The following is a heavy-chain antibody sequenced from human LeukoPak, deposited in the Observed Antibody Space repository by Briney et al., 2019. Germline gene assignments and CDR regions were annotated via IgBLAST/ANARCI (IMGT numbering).Heavy chain of an antibody. J-gene: IGHJ4*02. V-gene: IGHV3-7*01. D-gene: IGHD3-9*01. CDR3: ARDPGYYDILTGYYISGYFDY. CDR1: GFTFSSYW. CDR2: IKQDGSEK. Sequence: PGGSLRLSCAASGFTFSSYWMSWVRQAPGKGLEWVANIKQDGSEKYYVDSVKGRFTISRDNAKNSLYLQMNSLRAEDTAVYYCARDPGYYDILTGYYISGYFDYWGQGTLVTVSS.